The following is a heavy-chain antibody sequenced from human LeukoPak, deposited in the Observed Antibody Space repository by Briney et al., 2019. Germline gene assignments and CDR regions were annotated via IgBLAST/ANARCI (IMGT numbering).Heavy chain of an antibody. J-gene: IGHJ4*02. Sequence: PGGSLRLSCAGSGFTFSSYAMSWVRQAPGKGLEWVSLISGGGYTTNYADPVKGRFTISRDNSKNTLYLQMNSLRADDTAVYYCAKESDGDFDYWGRGTLVTVST. D-gene: IGHD2-21*01. CDR1: GFTFSSYA. CDR3: AKESDGDFDY. V-gene: IGHV3-23*01. CDR2: ISGGGYTT.